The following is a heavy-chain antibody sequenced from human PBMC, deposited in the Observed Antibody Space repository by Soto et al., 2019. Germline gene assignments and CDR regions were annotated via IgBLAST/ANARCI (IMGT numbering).Heavy chain of an antibody. CDR1: GYTFTTHY. V-gene: IGHV1-46*01. J-gene: IGHJ4*02. CDR2: INPSGGRT. D-gene: IGHD3-10*01. Sequence: QVQLVQSGTEVKKPGASVNVSCKASGYTFTTHYMHWVRQAPGQGLEWMGIINPSGGRTTYALKFQGRVTTASHTSSNTVYVELPSLRSEDTAIYFCARAGENYGSGTFSPPLRYYFNSWGQGTLVTVSS. CDR3: ARAGENYGSGTFSPPLRYYFNS.